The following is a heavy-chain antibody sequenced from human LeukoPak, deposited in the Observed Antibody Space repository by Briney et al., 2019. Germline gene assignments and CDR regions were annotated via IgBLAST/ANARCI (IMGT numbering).Heavy chain of an antibody. J-gene: IGHJ4*02. D-gene: IGHD6-13*01. Sequence: GGSLRLSCAASGFTFSDYNMNWVRQAPGKGLEWVSSISGSGGSRYYADSVKGRFTISRDNSKNTLYLQMDSLRVEDTAVYYCAKRSIAAATFDYWGQGTLVTVSS. CDR3: AKRSIAAATFDY. CDR1: GFTFSDYN. V-gene: IGHV3-23*01. CDR2: ISGSGGSR.